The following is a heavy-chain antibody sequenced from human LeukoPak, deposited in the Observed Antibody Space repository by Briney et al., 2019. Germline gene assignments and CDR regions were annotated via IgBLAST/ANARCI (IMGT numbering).Heavy chain of an antibody. J-gene: IGHJ4*02. V-gene: IGHV3-21*01. CDR3: AREFSVVGNFDY. D-gene: IGHD2-21*01. CDR1: RFIFDDHT. Sequence: GGSLRLSCAVSRFIFDDHTMNWVRQAPGKGLEWVSSISRRSDYIYYADSVKGRFTISRDNAKKSLYLQMNSLRVEDTAVYYCAREFSVVGNFDYWGQGTLVTVSS. CDR2: ISRRSDYI.